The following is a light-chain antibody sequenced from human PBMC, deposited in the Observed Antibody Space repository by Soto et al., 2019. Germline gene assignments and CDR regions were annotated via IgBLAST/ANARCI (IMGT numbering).Light chain of an antibody. J-gene: IGKJ4*01. CDR1: QRVISSS. Sequence: EIVLTQSPGTLSLSPGERATLSCRASQRVISSSLAWYQQKPGQSPRLLISYASSRTTGIPDRFSGSGSGTDFTLTISNLEPEDFAVYCCQQYGSSPLTFSGGTKVDIK. CDR3: QQYGSSPLT. V-gene: IGKV3-20*01. CDR2: YAS.